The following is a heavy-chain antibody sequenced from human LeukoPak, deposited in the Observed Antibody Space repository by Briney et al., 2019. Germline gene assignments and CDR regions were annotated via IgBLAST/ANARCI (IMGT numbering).Heavy chain of an antibody. CDR2: INPSGGST. CDR3: ARRRGSGSYYID. D-gene: IGHD3-10*01. CDR1: GYTFTSYY. J-gene: IGHJ4*02. Sequence: GASVKVSCKASGYTFTSYYMHWVRQAPGQGLEWMGIINPSGGSTSYAQKFQGRVTITADESTSTAYMELSSLRSEDTAVYYCARRRGSGSYYIDWGQGTLVTVSS. V-gene: IGHV1-46*01.